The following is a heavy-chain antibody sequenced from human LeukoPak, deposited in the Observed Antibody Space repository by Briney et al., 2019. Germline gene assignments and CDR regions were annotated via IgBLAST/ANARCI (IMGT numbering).Heavy chain of an antibody. CDR1: GGSFSGYY. D-gene: IGHD3/OR15-3a*01. J-gene: IGHJ6*02. CDR2: INHSGST. Sequence: PSETLSLTCAVYGGSFSGYYWSWLRQPPGKGLEWIGEINHSGSTNYNPSLKSRVTISVDTSKNQFSLKLSSVTAADTAVYYCARVDSSPIYYYGMDVWGQGTTVTVSS. CDR3: ARVDSSPIYYYGMDV. V-gene: IGHV4-34*01.